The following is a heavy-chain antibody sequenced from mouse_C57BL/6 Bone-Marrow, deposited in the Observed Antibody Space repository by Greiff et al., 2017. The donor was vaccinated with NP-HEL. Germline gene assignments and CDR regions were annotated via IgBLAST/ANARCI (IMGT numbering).Heavy chain of an antibody. CDR2: ILPSIGRT. CDR3: ARGGPLVYYAMDY. CDR1: DSEVFPIAY. Sequence: QVQLQQSGSELRSPGSSVKLSCKDFDSEVFPIAYMSWVRQKPGHGFEWIGGILPSIGRTIYGEKFEDKATLDADTLSNTAYLELNSLTSEDSAIYYCARGGPLVYYAMDYWGQGTSVTVSS. V-gene: IGHV15-2*01. J-gene: IGHJ4*01. D-gene: IGHD3-3*01.